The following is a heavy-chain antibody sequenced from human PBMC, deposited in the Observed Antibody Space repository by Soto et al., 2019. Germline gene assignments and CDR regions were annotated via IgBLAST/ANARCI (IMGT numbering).Heavy chain of an antibody. Sequence: SETLSLTCTVSGGSISSSSYYWGWIRQPPGKGLEWIGSIYYSGSTYYNPSLKSRVTISVDTPKNQFSLKLSSVTAADTAVYYCAIAAAGIGYYYYGMDVWGQGTTVTVSS. CDR2: IYYSGST. CDR1: GGSISSSSYY. D-gene: IGHD6-13*01. V-gene: IGHV4-39*01. CDR3: AIAAAGIGYYYYGMDV. J-gene: IGHJ6*02.